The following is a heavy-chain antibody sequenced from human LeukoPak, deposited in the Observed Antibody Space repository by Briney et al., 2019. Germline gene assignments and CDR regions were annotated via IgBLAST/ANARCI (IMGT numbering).Heavy chain of an antibody. V-gene: IGHV3-15*01. D-gene: IGHD3-10*01. J-gene: IGHJ1*01. CDR3: TTDRGFGDLLSEYFHH. CDR1: GFTFSNAG. Sequence: GGSLRLSCTASGFTFSNAGMSWVRQAPGKGLEWVGRIKSKTDGRTTDYSAPVKGRFTISRDDSKNTLNLQMNRLKTEDTAVYYCTTDRGFGDLLSEYFHHWGQGTLVTVSS. CDR2: IKSKTDGRTT.